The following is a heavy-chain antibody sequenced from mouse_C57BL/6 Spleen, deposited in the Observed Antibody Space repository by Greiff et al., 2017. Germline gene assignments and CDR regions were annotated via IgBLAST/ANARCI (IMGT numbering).Heavy chain of an antibody. CDR1: GYAFTNYL. J-gene: IGHJ3*01. V-gene: IGHV1-54*01. D-gene: IGHD1-1*01. CDR3: ARSAGSSFSWFAY. Sequence: QVQLKESGAELVRPGTSVKVSCKASGYAFTNYLIEWVKQRPGQGLEWIGVINPGSGGTNYNEKFKGKATLTADKSSSTAYMQLSSLTSEDSAVYCCARSAGSSFSWFAYWGQGTLVTVSA. CDR2: INPGSGGT.